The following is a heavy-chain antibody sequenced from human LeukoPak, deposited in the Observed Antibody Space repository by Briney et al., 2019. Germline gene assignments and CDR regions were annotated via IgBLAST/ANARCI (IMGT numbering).Heavy chain of an antibody. D-gene: IGHD2-21*02. CDR1: GFTFSSYA. CDR3: AKESGDCGGDCYSPPYYFDY. CDR2: ISGSGGST. Sequence: PGGSLRLSCAASGFTFSSYAMSWVRQAPGKGLEWVSAISGSGGSTYYADSVKGRFTISRDNSKNTLYLQMNSLRAEDTAVYYCAKESGDCGGDCYSPPYYFDYWGQGTLVTVSS. V-gene: IGHV3-23*01. J-gene: IGHJ4*02.